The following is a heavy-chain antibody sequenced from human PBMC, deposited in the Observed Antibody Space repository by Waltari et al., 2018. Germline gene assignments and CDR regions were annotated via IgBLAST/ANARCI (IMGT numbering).Heavy chain of an antibody. CDR3: ARGRSSSPNWFDP. CDR1: GGSISSSSYY. J-gene: IGHJ5*02. Sequence: QLQLQESGPGLVKPSETLSLTCTVSGGSISSSSYYWGWIRQPPGKGLEWIGSIYYSGGTYYNPTLKSRVTISVDTSKNQFSLKLSSVTAADTAVYYCARGRSSSPNWFDPWGQGTLVTVSS. V-gene: IGHV4-39*07. D-gene: IGHD2-2*01. CDR2: IYYSGGT.